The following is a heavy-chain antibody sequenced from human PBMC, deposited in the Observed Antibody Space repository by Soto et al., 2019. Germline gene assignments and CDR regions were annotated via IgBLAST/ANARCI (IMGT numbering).Heavy chain of an antibody. Sequence: ASVKVSCKASGYTFTGYYMHWVRQAPGQGLEWMGWINPNSGGTNYAQKFQGWVTMTRDTSISTAYMELSRLRSDDTAVYYCARCIAAAGAYNWFDPWGQGTLVTVSS. CDR2: INPNSGGT. V-gene: IGHV1-2*04. CDR1: GYTFTGYY. J-gene: IGHJ5*02. CDR3: ARCIAAAGAYNWFDP. D-gene: IGHD6-13*01.